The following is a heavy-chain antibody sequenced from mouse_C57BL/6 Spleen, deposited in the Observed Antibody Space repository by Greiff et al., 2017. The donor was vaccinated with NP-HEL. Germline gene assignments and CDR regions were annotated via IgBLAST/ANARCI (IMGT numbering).Heavy chain of an antibody. V-gene: IGHV1-61*01. CDR1: GYTFTSYW. J-gene: IGHJ3*01. Sequence: QVQLKQPGAELVRPGSSVKLSCKASGYTFTSYWMDWVKQRPGQGLEWIGNIYPSDSETHYNQKFKDKATLTVDKSSSTAYMQLSSLTSEDSAVYYCARWRTAQAGFAYWGQGTLVTVSA. CDR3: ARWRTAQAGFAY. CDR2: IYPSDSET. D-gene: IGHD3-2*02.